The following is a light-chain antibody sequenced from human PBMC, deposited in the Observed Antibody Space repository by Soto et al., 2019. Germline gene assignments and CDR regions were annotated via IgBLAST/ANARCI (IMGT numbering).Light chain of an antibody. CDR3: RQYGSSPPWT. J-gene: IGKJ1*01. CDR2: GAS. Sequence: EIVLTQSPGTLSLSPGERATLSCRASQSVSSSYLAWYQQKPGQAPRLLIYGASSRATGIPDRFSGSGSGTVFTLTISRLEPQDFAVYYCRQYGSSPPWTFGQGTKVDIK. CDR1: QSVSSSY. V-gene: IGKV3-20*01.